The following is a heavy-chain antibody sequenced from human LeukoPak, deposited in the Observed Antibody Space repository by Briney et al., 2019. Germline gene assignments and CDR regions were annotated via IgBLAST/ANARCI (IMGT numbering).Heavy chain of an antibody. Sequence: SETLSLTCTVSGGSISSGGYYWSWIRQHPGKGLEWIGYIYYSGSTYYNPSLKSRVTISVDTSKNQFSLELSSVTAADTAVYYCARATLITMVWGVPYYYYYGMDVWGQGTTVTVSS. CDR2: IYYSGST. CDR1: GGSISSGGYY. CDR3: ARATLITMVWGVPYYYYYGMDV. J-gene: IGHJ6*02. D-gene: IGHD3-10*01. V-gene: IGHV4-31*03.